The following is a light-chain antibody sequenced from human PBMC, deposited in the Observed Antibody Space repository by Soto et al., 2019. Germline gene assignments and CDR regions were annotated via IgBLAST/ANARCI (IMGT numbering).Light chain of an antibody. J-gene: IGKJ1*01. Sequence: EIVLTQSPATLSLSPGERATLSCRASQSVSSYLAWYQQKPGQAPRLLIYDASNRATGIPARFSGSGSWTDFTLTISSLEPEDFAVYYCQERYNWPWTFGQGTKVEIK. CDR3: QERYNWPWT. CDR2: DAS. V-gene: IGKV3-11*01. CDR1: QSVSSY.